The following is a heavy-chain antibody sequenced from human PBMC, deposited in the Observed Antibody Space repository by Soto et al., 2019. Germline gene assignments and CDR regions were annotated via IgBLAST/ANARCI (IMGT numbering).Heavy chain of an antibody. D-gene: IGHD3-3*01. CDR3: VRWSYLDY. J-gene: IGHJ4*02. V-gene: IGHV3-23*01. Sequence: GGSLRLSCAASGFSFISYAMSWVRQAPGKGLEWVSTISGSDGKTFYADSVEGRFSISRDTSKSMLYLQMNNLRGDDTAVYYCVRWSYLDYWGQGTRVTVSS. CDR2: ISGSDGKT. CDR1: GFSFISYA.